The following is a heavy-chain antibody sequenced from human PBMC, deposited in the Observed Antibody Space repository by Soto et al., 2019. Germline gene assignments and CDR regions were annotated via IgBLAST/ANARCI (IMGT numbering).Heavy chain of an antibody. CDR1: GGTFSSYA. V-gene: IGHV1-69*06. Sequence: VQLVESGAEVKKPGSSVKVSCKASGGTFSSYAISWVRQAPGQGLEWMGGIIPIFGTANYAQKFQGRVTITADKSTSTAYMELSSLRSEDTAVYYCAGGGVTIFGVVIRSAFDIWGQGTMVTVSS. J-gene: IGHJ3*02. CDR3: AGGGVTIFGVVIRSAFDI. CDR2: IIPIFGTA. D-gene: IGHD3-3*01.